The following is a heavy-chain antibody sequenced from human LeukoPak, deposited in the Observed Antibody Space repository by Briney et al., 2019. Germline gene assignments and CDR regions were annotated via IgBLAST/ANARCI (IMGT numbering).Heavy chain of an antibody. V-gene: IGHV1-18*01. CDR3: ATVLGSSRSDWYEGFDY. Sequence: ASVKVSCMASGYTFTNYGFSWVRQAPGQGLEWMGWINTYIGNTKYAQKFQGRVTMTTDTSTSTAFLEVRSLRSDDAAVYYCATVLGSSRSDWYEGFDYWGQGTLVTVSS. CDR1: GYTFTNYG. D-gene: IGHD6-19*01. J-gene: IGHJ4*02. CDR2: INTYIGNT.